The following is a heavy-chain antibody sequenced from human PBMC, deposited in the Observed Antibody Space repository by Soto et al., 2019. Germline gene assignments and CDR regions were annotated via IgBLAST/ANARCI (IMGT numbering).Heavy chain of an antibody. V-gene: IGHV4-34*01. CDR2: INHSGST. CDR3: ARGRSSWYLGWFDP. D-gene: IGHD6-13*01. J-gene: IGHJ5*02. Sequence: PSETLSLTCAVYGGSFSGYYWRWIRQPPGKGLEWIGEINHSGSTNYNPSLKSRVTISVDTSKNQFSLKLSPVTAADTAVYYCARGRSSWYLGWFDPWGQGTLVTVSS. CDR1: GGSFSGYY.